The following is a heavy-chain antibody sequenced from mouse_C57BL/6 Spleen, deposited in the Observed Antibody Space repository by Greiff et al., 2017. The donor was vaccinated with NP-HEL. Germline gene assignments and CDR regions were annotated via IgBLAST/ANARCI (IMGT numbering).Heavy chain of an antibody. V-gene: IGHV5-17*01. CDR1: GFTFSDYG. J-gene: IGHJ2*01. D-gene: IGHD1-1*02. CDR2: ISSGSSTI. Sequence: EVKVVESGGGLVKPGGSLKLSCAASGFTFSDYGMHWVRQAPEKGLEWVAYISSGSSTISYADTVKGRFTISRDNAKNTLFLQMTSLRSEDTAMYYCARGGYYVDYWGQGTTLTVSS. CDR3: ARGGYYVDY.